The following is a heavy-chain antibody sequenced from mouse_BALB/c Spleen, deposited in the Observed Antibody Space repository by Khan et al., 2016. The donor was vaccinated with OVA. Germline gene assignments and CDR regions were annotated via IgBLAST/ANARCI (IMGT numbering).Heavy chain of an antibody. J-gene: IGHJ4*01. CDR3: ARHGYGKGDAMNY. Sequence: EVELVESGGGLVQPGGSLKLSCATSGFTFSDYSMNWFRQTPEKRLDGFAYFIIGGGSTHHLETVKGRFTISRDNAKNTLYLQMSRLKSEDTAMYYCARHGYGKGDAMNYWGQGTSVIVSS. D-gene: IGHD2-10*02. V-gene: IGHV5-12*02. CDR2: FIIGGGST. CDR1: GFTFSDYS.